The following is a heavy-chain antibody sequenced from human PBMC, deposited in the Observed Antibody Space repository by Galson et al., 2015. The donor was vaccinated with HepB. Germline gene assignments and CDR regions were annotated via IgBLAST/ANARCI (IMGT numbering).Heavy chain of an antibody. CDR2: IYWDDDK. Sequence: PALVKPTQTLTLTCTFSGFSLSTSGVGVGWIRQPPGKALEWLALIYWDDDKRYSPSLKSRLTITKDTSKNQVVLTMTNMDPVDTATYYCAHSTYDFWSGYYGGYYYYYMDVWGKGTTVTVSS. D-gene: IGHD3-3*01. CDR1: GFSLSTSGVG. CDR3: AHSTYDFWSGYYGGYYYYYMDV. J-gene: IGHJ6*03. V-gene: IGHV2-5*02.